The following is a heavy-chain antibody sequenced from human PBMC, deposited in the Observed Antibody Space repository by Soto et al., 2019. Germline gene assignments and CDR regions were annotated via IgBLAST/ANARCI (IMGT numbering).Heavy chain of an antibody. J-gene: IGHJ6*02. CDR3: ARDQCGGDCYSDYYYYYGMDV. V-gene: IGHV3-74*01. Sequence: PGGSLRLSCAASGCTFRTYAMNWVRQAPGKGLEWISAINSDGSSTNYADSVEGRFTISRDNSKNTLNLHMNSLRAEDTAVYYCARDQCGGDCYSDYYYYYGMDVWGQGTTVTVSS. CDR2: INSDGSST. D-gene: IGHD2-21*02. CDR1: GCTFRTYA.